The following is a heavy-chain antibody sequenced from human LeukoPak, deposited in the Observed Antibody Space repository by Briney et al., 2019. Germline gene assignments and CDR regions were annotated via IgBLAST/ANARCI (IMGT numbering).Heavy chain of an antibody. V-gene: IGHV1-69*05. CDR1: GGTFSSYA. CDR3: ARGGTIFGVVTPLDY. D-gene: IGHD3-3*01. J-gene: IGHJ4*02. Sequence: SVKVSCKASGGTFSSYAISWVRQAPGQGLEWMGGIIPIFGTANYAQKFQGRVTITTDESTSTAYMELSSLRSEDTAVYYCARGGTIFGVVTPLDYWGQGTLVTVSS. CDR2: IIPIFGTA.